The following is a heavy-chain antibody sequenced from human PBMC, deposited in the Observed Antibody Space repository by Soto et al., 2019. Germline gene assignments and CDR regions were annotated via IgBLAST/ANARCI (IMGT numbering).Heavy chain of an antibody. CDR2: ISAYNGNT. V-gene: IGHV1-18*01. Sequence: QVQLVQSGAEVKKPGASVKVSCKASGYTFTSYGISWVRQAPGQGLEWMGWISAYNGNTNYAQKLQGRITMTNNTTTNTANMELRCLKSADKAVYIWAKYRASGAYDYGGKGTLVTVSS. CDR3: AKYRASGAYDY. J-gene: IGHJ4*01. D-gene: IGHD2-21*01. CDR1: GYTFTSYG.